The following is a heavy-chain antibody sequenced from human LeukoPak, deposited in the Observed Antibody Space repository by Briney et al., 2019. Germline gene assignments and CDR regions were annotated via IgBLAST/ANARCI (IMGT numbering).Heavy chain of an antibody. CDR2: IKQDGSEK. Sequence: GGSLRLSCAASGFTFSNYWMSWVRQAPGKGLEWVANIKQDGSEKYYVDSVKGRFTISRDNAKNSLYLQMNSLRAEDTAVYYCARAENWTRSLDYWGQGTLVTVSS. V-gene: IGHV3-7*01. CDR3: ARAENWTRSLDY. J-gene: IGHJ4*02. CDR1: GFTFSNYW. D-gene: IGHD3/OR15-3a*01.